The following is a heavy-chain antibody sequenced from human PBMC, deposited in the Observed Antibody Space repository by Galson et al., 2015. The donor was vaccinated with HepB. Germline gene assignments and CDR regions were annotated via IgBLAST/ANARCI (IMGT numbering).Heavy chain of an antibody. J-gene: IGHJ4*02. CDR2: MNPNSGNT. CDR1: GYTFTSYD. V-gene: IGHV1-8*01. CDR3: ARGGDLWFGELLYLVY. D-gene: IGHD3-10*01. Sequence: SVKVSCKASGYTFTSYDINWVRQATGQGLEWMGWMNPNSGNTGYAQKFQGRVTMTRNTSISTAYMELSSLRSEDTAVYYCARGGDLWFGELLYLVYWGQGTLVTVSS.